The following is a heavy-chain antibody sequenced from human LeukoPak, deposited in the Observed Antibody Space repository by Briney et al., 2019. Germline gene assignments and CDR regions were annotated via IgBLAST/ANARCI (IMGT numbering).Heavy chain of an antibody. CDR3: ARGRYYGSGSYPPFDP. V-gene: IGHV4-38-2*02. D-gene: IGHD3-10*01. CDR2: IYHSGST. J-gene: IGHJ5*02. CDR1: GYSISSGYY. Sequence: SETLSLTCTVSGYSISSGYYWGWIRQPPGKGLEWIGSIYHSGSTYYNPSLKSRVTISVDTSKNQFSLKLSSVTAADTAVYYCARGRYYGSGSYPPFDPWGQGTLVTVSS.